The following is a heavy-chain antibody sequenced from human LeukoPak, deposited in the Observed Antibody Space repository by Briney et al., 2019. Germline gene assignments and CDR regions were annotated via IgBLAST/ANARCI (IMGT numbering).Heavy chain of an antibody. D-gene: IGHD1-26*01. CDR1: GFTFSDYA. J-gene: IGHJ4*02. V-gene: IGHV3-49*04. CDR3: TGRYSGSYSVDY. CDR2: IRSKAYGGTT. Sequence: PGRSLRLSCTASGFTFSDYAMSWVRQAPGKGLVWVGFIRSKAYGGTTEYAASVKGRFTISRDYSKSIAYLQMNSLKTEDTAVYYCTGRYSGSYSVDYWGQGTLVTVSS.